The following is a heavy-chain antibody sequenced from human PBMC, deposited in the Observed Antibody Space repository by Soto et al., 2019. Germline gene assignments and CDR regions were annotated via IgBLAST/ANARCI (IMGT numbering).Heavy chain of an antibody. D-gene: IGHD5-12*01. CDR1: GYTFSSYY. J-gene: IGHJ6*03. CDR3: ARESGGATATLDYYYFYMDV. Sequence: ASVKVSCKASGYTFSSYYIHWVRQAPGQGLEWIGIINPNGGSTKYAQNFKGRLTVTRDTSIRTVYMELSSLRSDDTAVYYCARESGGATATLDYYYFYMDVWGKGTTVTVSS. CDR2: INPNGGST. V-gene: IGHV1-46*01.